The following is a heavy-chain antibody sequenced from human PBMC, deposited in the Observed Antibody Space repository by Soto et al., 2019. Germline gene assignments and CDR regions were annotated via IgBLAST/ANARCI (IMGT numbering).Heavy chain of an antibody. V-gene: IGHV1-18*01. Sequence: GASVKVSCKASGYTSTSYGISWVRQAPGQGLEWMGWISAYNGNTNYAQKLQGRVTMTTDTSTSTAYMELRSLRSDDTAVYYCARIQLELHWVWFDPWGQGTLVTVSS. D-gene: IGHD1-7*01. J-gene: IGHJ5*02. CDR1: GYTSTSYG. CDR3: ARIQLELHWVWFDP. CDR2: ISAYNGNT.